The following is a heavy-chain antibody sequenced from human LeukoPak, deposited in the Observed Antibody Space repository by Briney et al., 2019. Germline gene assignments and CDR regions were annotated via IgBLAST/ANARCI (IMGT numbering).Heavy chain of an antibody. CDR2: ISGSDGST. V-gene: IGHV3-23*01. CDR3: ARDRNYGDYEFDY. J-gene: IGHJ4*02. D-gene: IGHD4-17*01. Sequence: GGSLRLSCAASGFTFSSYAMSWVRQAPGKGLDWVSGISGSDGSTYYADSVKGRFTISRDNSKNTLYLQMNSLRAEDTAVYYCARDRNYGDYEFDYWGQGTLVTVSS. CDR1: GFTFSSYA.